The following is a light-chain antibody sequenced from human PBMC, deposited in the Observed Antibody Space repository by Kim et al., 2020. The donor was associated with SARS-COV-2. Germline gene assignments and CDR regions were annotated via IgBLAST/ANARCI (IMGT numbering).Light chain of an antibody. CDR3: QQYYTTLLT. J-gene: IGKJ4*01. CDR2: WAS. V-gene: IGKV4-1*01. Sequence: DIVMTQSPDSLAVSLGERATINCKSSQSVLYSSNNKNYLAWYQQKPGQPPKLLIYWASTRESGVPDRFSGSGSGTDFTLTISSLQAEDVALYYRQQYYTTLLTFGGGTKVDIK. CDR1: QSVLYSSNNKNY.